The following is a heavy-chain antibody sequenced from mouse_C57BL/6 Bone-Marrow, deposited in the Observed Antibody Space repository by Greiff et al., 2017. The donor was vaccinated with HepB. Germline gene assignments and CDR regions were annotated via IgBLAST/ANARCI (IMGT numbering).Heavy chain of an antibody. Sequence: EVKLVESGGGLVQPGESLKLSCESNEYEFPSHDMSWVRKTPEKRLELVAAINSDGGSTYYPDTMERRFIISRDNTKKTLYLQMSSLRSEDTALYYWPVPSYYSNHYYAMDYWGQGTSVTVSS. CDR1: EYEFPSHD. CDR2: INSDGGST. CDR3: PVPSYYSNHYYAMDY. J-gene: IGHJ4*01. D-gene: IGHD2-5*01. V-gene: IGHV5-2*01.